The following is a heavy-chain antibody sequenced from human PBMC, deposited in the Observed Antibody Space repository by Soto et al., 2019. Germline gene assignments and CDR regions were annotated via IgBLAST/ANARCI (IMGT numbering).Heavy chain of an antibody. V-gene: IGHV1-18*01. D-gene: IGHD3-3*01. CDR3: ARENDFWSGYYSGYFDY. CDR2: ISAYNGNT. J-gene: IGHJ4*02. CDR1: GYTFTSYG. Sequence: QVQLVQPGAEVKKPGASVKVSCKASGYTFTSYGISWVRQAPGQGLEWMGWISAYNGNTNYAQKLQGRVTMTTDTCTSTAYMELRSLRSDDTAVYYCARENDFWSGYYSGYFDYWGQGTLVTVSS.